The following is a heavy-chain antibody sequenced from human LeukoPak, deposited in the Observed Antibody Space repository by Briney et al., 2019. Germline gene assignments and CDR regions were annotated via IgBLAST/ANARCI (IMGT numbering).Heavy chain of an antibody. D-gene: IGHD3-10*02. J-gene: IGHJ6*04. Sequence: GGSLRLSCAASGFTFSSYVMHWVRQAPGKGLEWVAIISYDGSNEYYADSVKGRFTISRDNSKNTLYLQMNSLRAADTAVYYCAELGITMIGGVWGKGTTVTISS. CDR3: AELGITMIGGV. CDR1: GFTFSSYV. V-gene: IGHV3-30*04. CDR2: ISYDGSNE.